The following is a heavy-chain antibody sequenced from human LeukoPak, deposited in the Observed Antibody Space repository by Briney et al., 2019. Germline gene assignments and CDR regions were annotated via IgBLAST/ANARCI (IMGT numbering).Heavy chain of an antibody. CDR2: ISGSGGST. CDR1: GFTFSIYA. CDR3: AKEYYYDSSGYYDY. Sequence: GGSLRLSCAASGFTFSIYAMSWVRQAPGKGLEWVSAISGSGGSTYYADSVKGRFTISRDNSKNTLYLQMNSLRAEDTAVYYCAKEYYYDSSGYYDYWGQGTLVTVSS. D-gene: IGHD3-22*01. V-gene: IGHV3-23*01. J-gene: IGHJ4*02.